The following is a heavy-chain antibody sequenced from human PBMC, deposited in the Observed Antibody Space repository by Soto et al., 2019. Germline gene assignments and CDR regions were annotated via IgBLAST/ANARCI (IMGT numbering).Heavy chain of an antibody. D-gene: IGHD2-21*02. CDR1: GFTFSSDA. Sequence: PGGSLSLSCAASGFTFSSDAMSWVRQAPGKGLEWVSAISGSGGSTYYADSVKGRFTISRDNSKNTLYLQMNSLRAEDTAVYYCAKVVTAIPADYYYYGMDVWGQGTTVTVSS. CDR3: AKVVTAIPADYYYYGMDV. CDR2: ISGSGGST. V-gene: IGHV3-23*01. J-gene: IGHJ6*02.